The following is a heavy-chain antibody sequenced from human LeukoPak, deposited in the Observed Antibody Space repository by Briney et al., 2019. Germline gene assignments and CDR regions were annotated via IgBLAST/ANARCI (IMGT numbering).Heavy chain of an antibody. Sequence: GGSLRLSCAASGFTFSSYGMHWVRQAPGKGLEWVAVISYDGSNKYYADPVKGRFTISRDNSKNTLYLQMNSLRAEDTAVYYCAKDQDYYGSGSLDHWGQGTLVTVSS. CDR2: ISYDGSNK. CDR3: AKDQDYYGSGSLDH. V-gene: IGHV3-30*18. J-gene: IGHJ4*02. CDR1: GFTFSSYG. D-gene: IGHD3-10*01.